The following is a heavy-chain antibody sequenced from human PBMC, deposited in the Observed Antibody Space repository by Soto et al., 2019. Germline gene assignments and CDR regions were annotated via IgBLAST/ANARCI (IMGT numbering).Heavy chain of an antibody. V-gene: IGHV3-23*01. CDR2: IVPGGGDT. CDR1: GFTFSRYA. J-gene: IGHJ4*02. Sequence: EVQMLESGGGVVQPGGSLRLSCAAYGFTFSRYARNWVRQSPGQGLEWVSGIVPGGGDTYYADSGRGRFTMSRDNSRSTLSLQMSSLRAEDTAIYYCTKGMHSSYWGRVTLVTVSS. CDR3: TKGMHSSY. D-gene: IGHD2-21*01.